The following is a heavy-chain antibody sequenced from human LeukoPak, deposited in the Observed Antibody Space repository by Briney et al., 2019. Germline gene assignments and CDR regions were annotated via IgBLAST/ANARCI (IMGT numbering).Heavy chain of an antibody. V-gene: IGHV4-39*01. Sequence: PSETLSFTCSISGASITSGTYFRTWVRQPPGKGLEWIGSINYSGNTYYTASLKSRVTISVDTSKTQYSLSLTLVTAADTAVYYCARHSYQWLTPGPEDAFDIWGQGTMVTVSS. CDR2: INYSGNT. D-gene: IGHD6-19*01. CDR3: ARHSYQWLTPGPEDAFDI. J-gene: IGHJ3*02. CDR1: GASITSGTYF.